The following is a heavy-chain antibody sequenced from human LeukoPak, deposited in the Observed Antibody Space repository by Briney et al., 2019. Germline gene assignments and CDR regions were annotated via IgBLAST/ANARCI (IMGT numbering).Heavy chain of an antibody. D-gene: IGHD2-15*01. CDR3: ARWVAATPYYFDY. J-gene: IGHJ4*02. V-gene: IGHV1-69*04. CDR2: IVPILGIA. Sequence: ASVKVSCKSSGGTFSGYAISWVRQAPGQGLEWMGRIVPILGIANYAQKFQGRVTITADKSTSTAYMELSSLRSEDTAVYYCARWVAATPYYFDYWGQGTLVTVSS. CDR1: GGTFSGYA.